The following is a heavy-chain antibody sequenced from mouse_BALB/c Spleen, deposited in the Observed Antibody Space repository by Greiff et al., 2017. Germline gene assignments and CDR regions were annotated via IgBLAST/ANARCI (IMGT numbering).Heavy chain of an antibody. Sequence: EVKLVESGGGLVQPGGSLKLSCAASGFTFSSYTMSWVRQTPEKRLEWVAYISNGGGSTYYPDTVKGRFTISRDNAKNTLYLQMSSLKSEDTAMYYCARQGDWAWFAYWGQGTLVTVSA. CDR2: ISNGGGST. D-gene: IGHD4-1*01. J-gene: IGHJ3*01. CDR1: GFTFSSYT. CDR3: ARQGDWAWFAY. V-gene: IGHV5-12-2*01.